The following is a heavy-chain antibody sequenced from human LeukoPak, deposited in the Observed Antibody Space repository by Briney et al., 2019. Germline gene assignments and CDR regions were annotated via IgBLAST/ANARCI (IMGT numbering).Heavy chain of an antibody. CDR2: IRYDGSNK. V-gene: IGHV3-30*02. J-gene: IGHJ4*02. Sequence: GGSLRLSCAASGFTFSSYGMHWVRQAPGKGLEWVAFIRYDGSNKYYADSVKGRFTISRDNSKNTLYLQMNSLRAEDTAVYYCAKVVGGSCSSTSCPGDYWGQGTLVTVSS. D-gene: IGHD2-2*01. CDR3: AKVVGGSCSSTSCPGDY. CDR1: GFTFSSYG.